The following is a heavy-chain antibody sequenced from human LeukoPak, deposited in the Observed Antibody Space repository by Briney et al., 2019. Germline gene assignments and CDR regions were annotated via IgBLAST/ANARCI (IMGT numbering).Heavy chain of an antibody. Sequence: GGSLRLSCAASGFTFSSYAMHWVRQAPGKGLEWVAVISYDGSNKYYADPVKGRFTISRDNSKNTLYLQMNSLRAEDTAVYYCARDGNAAPQRIVVVPAANWRGLDYWGQGTLVTVSS. J-gene: IGHJ4*02. CDR3: ARDGNAAPQRIVVVPAANWRGLDY. V-gene: IGHV3-30*01. CDR1: GFTFSSYA. D-gene: IGHD2-2*01. CDR2: ISYDGSNK.